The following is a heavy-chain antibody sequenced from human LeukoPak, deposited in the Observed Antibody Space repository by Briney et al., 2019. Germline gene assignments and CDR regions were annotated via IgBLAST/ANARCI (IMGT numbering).Heavy chain of an antibody. J-gene: IGHJ4*02. CDR3: ARGKKAAAGTFDY. D-gene: IGHD6-13*01. Sequence: ASVKVSCKASGYTFTSYYMHWVRQAPGQGLERMGIINPSGGSTSYAQKFQGRVTMTRDMSTGTVYMELSSLRSGDTAVYYCARGKKAAAGTFDYWGQGTLVTVSS. CDR1: GYTFTSYY. CDR2: INPSGGST. V-gene: IGHV1-46*01.